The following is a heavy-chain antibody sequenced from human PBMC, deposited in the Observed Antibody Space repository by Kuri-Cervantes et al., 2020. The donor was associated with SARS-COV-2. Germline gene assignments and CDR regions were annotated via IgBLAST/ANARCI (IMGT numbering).Heavy chain of an antibody. CDR3: TRWRVGAKT. D-gene: IGHD1-26*01. Sequence: GESLKISCAASGFTFRSYEMNWVRQTPGKGLEWVSYISSTGDTIYYADSVKGRFTISRDNAKNSLYLQMNSLRAEDTVVYYCTRWRVGAKTWGQGTLVTVSS. CDR1: GFTFRSYE. CDR2: ISSTGDTI. V-gene: IGHV3-48*03. J-gene: IGHJ4*02.